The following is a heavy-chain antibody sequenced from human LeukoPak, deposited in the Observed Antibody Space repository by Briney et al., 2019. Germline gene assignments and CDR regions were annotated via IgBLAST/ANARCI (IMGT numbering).Heavy chain of an antibody. Sequence: PGGSLRLSCAASGFTFSSYSMNWVRQAPGKGLEWVSSISSSSSYIYYADSVKGRFTISRDNAKNSLHLQMNSLRAEDTAVYYCARVRCSGGRASGCYYYYGMDVWGQGTTVTVSS. V-gene: IGHV3-21*01. CDR1: GFTFSSYS. J-gene: IGHJ6*02. CDR2: ISSSSSYI. D-gene: IGHD2-15*01. CDR3: ARVRCSGGRASGCYYYYGMDV.